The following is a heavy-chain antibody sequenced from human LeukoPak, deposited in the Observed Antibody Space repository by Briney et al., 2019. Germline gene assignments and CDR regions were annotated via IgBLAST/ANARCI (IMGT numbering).Heavy chain of an antibody. CDR3: ARVALSGLYYFDN. V-gene: IGHV4-4*07. J-gene: IGHJ4*02. CDR2: ISTSGST. CDR1: GGSISNYY. Sequence: SETLSLTCTGSGGSISNYYWSWIRQPAGKGLEWIGRISTSGSTNYNPSLKSRVTISVDKSRNQFSLKLSSVTAADTAVYYCARVALSGLYYFDNWGQGTLVTVSS. D-gene: IGHD5/OR15-5a*01.